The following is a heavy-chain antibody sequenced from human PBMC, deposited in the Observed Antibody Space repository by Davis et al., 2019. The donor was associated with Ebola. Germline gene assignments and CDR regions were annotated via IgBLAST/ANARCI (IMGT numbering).Heavy chain of an antibody. D-gene: IGHD4-23*01. Sequence: PGGSLRLSCAASGFIFDEYAMHWVRQAPGKGLEWVSTISWKSGSIDYADSVKGRFTISRDNAKKTLYLQMNSLRVEDTAVYFCARGGAVAPDWGPGTLVTVSS. V-gene: IGHV3-9*01. CDR1: GFIFDEYA. CDR3: ARGGAVAPD. CDR2: ISWKSGSI. J-gene: IGHJ4*02.